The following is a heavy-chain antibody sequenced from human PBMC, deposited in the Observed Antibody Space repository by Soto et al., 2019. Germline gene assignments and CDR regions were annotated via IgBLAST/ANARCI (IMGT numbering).Heavy chain of an antibody. CDR2: ISAYNGNT. V-gene: IGHV1-18*01. CDR3: ARDPPPPEY. D-gene: IGHD2-2*01. Sequence: QVQLVQSGAEVKKPGASVKVSCKASGYTFASYAISWMRQAPGQGREWMGWISAYNGNTNYAQKLRGRVTMTTDASTSTAYMELRSLRSDDTAGYYCARDPPPPEYWGQGTLVTVSS. J-gene: IGHJ4*02. CDR1: GYTFASYA.